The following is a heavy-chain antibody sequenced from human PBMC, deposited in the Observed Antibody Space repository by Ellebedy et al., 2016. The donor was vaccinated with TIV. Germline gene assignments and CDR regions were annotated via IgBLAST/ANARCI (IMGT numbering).Heavy chain of an antibody. V-gene: IGHV3-23*01. D-gene: IGHD4-23*01. CDR2: ISDDGFST. Sequence: PGGSLRLSCTASGFSFSSFAMSWARQASGKGLEWVSHISDDGFSTYNVDSVKGRFTISRDNSKNTLYLQMNSLRVEDTAVYYCARDAAGNGGKLDYWGQGALVTVSS. CDR3: ARDAAGNGGKLDY. CDR1: GFSFSSFA. J-gene: IGHJ4*02.